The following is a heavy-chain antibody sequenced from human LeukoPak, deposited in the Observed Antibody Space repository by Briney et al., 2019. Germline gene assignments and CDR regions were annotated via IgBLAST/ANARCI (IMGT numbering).Heavy chain of an antibody. V-gene: IGHV3-21*01. CDR2: ISSSSNYI. Sequence: GGSLRLSCAASGFTFSTYSMNWVRQAPGKGLEWVSSISSSSNYIYYADAVKGRFTITRDNAKNSLYLQMNSLRAEDTAVYYCARVPGDYWGQGTLVTVSS. CDR1: GFTFSTYS. J-gene: IGHJ4*02. CDR3: ARVPGDY. D-gene: IGHD1-14*01.